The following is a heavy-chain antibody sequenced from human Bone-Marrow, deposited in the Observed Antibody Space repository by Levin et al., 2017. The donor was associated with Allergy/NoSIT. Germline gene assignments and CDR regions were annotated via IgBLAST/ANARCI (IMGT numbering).Heavy chain of an antibody. J-gene: IGHJ3*02. V-gene: IGHV3-53*01. CDR2: IYDGGTT. Sequence: GGSLRLSCSTSGFVVRSNYMSWVRQSPGKGLEWVAFIYDGGTTYYADPVKGRFTISRDNSKNTLYLQMNTLTTEATAMYYCATNYRGWEGDGFDIWGQGTMVTVSA. CDR1: GFVVRSNY. CDR3: ATNYRGWEGDGFDI. D-gene: IGHD1-26*01.